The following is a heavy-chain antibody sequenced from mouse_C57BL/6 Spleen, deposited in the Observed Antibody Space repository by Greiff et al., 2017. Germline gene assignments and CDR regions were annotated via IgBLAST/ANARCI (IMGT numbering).Heavy chain of an antibody. J-gene: IGHJ4*01. CDR3: ASPGLGPDAMDY. V-gene: IGHV1-59*01. D-gene: IGHD3-3*01. Sequence: QVHVKQPGAELVRPGTSVKLSCKASGYTFTSYWMHWVKQRPGQGLEWIGVIDPSDSYTNYNQKFKGKATLTVDTSSSTAYMQLSSLTSEDSAVYYCASPGLGPDAMDYWGQGTSVTVSS. CDR1: GYTFTSYW. CDR2: IDPSDSYT.